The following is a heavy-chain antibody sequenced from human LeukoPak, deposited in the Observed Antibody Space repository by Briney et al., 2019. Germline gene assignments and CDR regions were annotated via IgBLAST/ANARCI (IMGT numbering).Heavy chain of an antibody. Sequence: SETLSLTCTVSSGSISTYSWTWIRQPPGKGLEWIGNIYYSGSTNYNPSLKSRVTISIDTSKNQFSLKVSSVTAADTAVYYCARAHSSGWPHMFDPWGQGTLVTVPS. CDR1: SGSISTYS. V-gene: IGHV4-59*01. CDR3: ARAHSSGWPHMFDP. D-gene: IGHD6-19*01. J-gene: IGHJ5*02. CDR2: IYYSGST.